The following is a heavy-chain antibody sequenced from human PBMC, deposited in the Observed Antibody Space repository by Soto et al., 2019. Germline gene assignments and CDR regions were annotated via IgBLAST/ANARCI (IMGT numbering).Heavy chain of an antibody. V-gene: IGHV3-30-3*01. J-gene: IGHJ4*02. CDR1: GFTFSSYS. D-gene: IGHD3-22*01. Sequence: GGSLRLSCAASGFTFSSYSMHCVRQAPGKGLEWVAVISYDGSNKYYADSVKGRFTISRDNSKNTLYLQMNSLRAEDTAVYYCARYYYDSSGYYIDYWGQGTLVTVSS. CDR2: ISYDGSNK. CDR3: ARYYYDSSGYYIDY.